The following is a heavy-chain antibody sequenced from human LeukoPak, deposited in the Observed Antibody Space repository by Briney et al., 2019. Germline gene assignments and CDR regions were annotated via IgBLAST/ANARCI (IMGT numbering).Heavy chain of an antibody. D-gene: IGHD1-26*01. CDR1: GFTFSSYS. V-gene: IGHV3-23*01. CDR2: VSGSGGGGRT. CDR3: AKDLTADSGSYGNFDS. Sequence: QSGGSLRLSCAASGFTFSSYSMSWVRQAPGKGLEWVSAVSGSGGGGRTYYADSVTGRFAISRDNSKNTLFLQMHRLRAEDTAVYYCAKDLTADSGSYGNFDSWGQGTLVTVSS. J-gene: IGHJ4*02.